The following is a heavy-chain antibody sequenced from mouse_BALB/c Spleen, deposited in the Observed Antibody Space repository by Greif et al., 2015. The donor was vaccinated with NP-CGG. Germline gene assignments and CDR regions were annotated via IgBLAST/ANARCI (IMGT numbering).Heavy chain of an antibody. D-gene: IGHD2-1*01. Sequence: EVQGVESGGGLVQPKGSLKLSCAASGFTFNTYAMNWVRQAPGKGLEWVARIRSKSNNYATYYADSVKDRFTISRDDSQSMLYLQMNNLKTEDTAMYYCVRHGNYETSWFAYWGQGTLVTVSA. CDR1: GFTFNTYA. J-gene: IGHJ3*01. CDR3: VRHGNYETSWFAY. CDR2: IRSKSNNYAT. V-gene: IGHV10-1*02.